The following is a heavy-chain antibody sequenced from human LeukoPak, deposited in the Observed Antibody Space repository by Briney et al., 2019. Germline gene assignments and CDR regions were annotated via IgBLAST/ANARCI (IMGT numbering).Heavy chain of an antibody. CDR2: IYYSGNT. Sequence: SETLSLTCTVSRGSLSSYYWSWLRQPPGKGLEWIGYIYYSGNTIYNPSLKSRVTISVDKSENQFSLKLSSVTAADTAVYYCAGSPRYCTGTTCYSPSAMDVWGQGTTVTVSS. J-gene: IGHJ6*02. CDR1: RGSLSSYY. D-gene: IGHD2-2*01. V-gene: IGHV4-59*01. CDR3: AGSPRYCTGTTCYSPSAMDV.